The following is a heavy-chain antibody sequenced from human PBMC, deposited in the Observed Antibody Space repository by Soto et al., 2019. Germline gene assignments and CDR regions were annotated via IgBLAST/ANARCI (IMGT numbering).Heavy chain of an antibody. V-gene: IGHV3-30*04. CDR1: GFTFSSYA. Sequence: GGSLRLSCAASGFTFSSYAMHWVRQAPGKGLEWVAVISYDGSNKYYADSVKGRFTISRDNSKNTLYLQMNSLRAEDTAVYYCAREGPYGSGSYYHNWFDPWGQEPWSPSPQ. J-gene: IGHJ5*02. CDR3: AREGPYGSGSYYHNWFDP. CDR2: ISYDGSNK. D-gene: IGHD3-10*01.